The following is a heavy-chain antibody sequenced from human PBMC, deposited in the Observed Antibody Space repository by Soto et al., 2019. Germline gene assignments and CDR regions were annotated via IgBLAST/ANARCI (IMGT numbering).Heavy chain of an antibody. D-gene: IGHD1-1*01. Sequence: GTSVKVSCKVSGYTLTELSMHWVRPAPVKGLEWMVGFEPEDGQTIYAQKFQGRVNMTEDTSTDTAYMKLSSLRSEDTAVYYCATDIKRGVGTRYYFDYWGQGTLVTLA. CDR3: ATDIKRGVGTRYYFDY. J-gene: IGHJ4*02. V-gene: IGHV1-24*01. CDR2: FEPEDGQT. CDR1: GYTLTELS.